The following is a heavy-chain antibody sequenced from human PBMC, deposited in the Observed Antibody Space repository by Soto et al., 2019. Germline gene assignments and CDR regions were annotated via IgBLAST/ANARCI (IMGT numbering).Heavy chain of an antibody. V-gene: IGHV4-34*01. CDR3: ARDLKGIAAAGNWFDP. CDR1: GGSLSGYY. CDR2: INHSGST. D-gene: IGHD6-13*01. J-gene: IGHJ5*02. Sequence: PSKTLSLTCAVYGGSLSGYYWSWIRQPPGKGLEWIGEINHSGSTNYNPSLKSRVTISVDTSKNQFSLKLSSVTAADTAVYYCARDLKGIAAAGNWFDPWGQGTLVTVSS.